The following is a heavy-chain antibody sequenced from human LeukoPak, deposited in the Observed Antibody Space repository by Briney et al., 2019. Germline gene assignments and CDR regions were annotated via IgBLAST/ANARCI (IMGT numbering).Heavy chain of an antibody. CDR1: GHTFTGYY. CDR2: INPNSGGT. V-gene: IGHV1-2*02. J-gene: IGHJ4*02. Sequence: ASVKVSCKASGHTFTGYYMHWVRQAPGQGLEWMGWINPNSGGTNYAQKFQGRVTMTRDTSISTAYMELSRLRSDDTTVYYCARSHEQKATTPGVYWGQGTLVIVSS. CDR3: ARSHEQKATTPGVY. D-gene: IGHD5-24*01.